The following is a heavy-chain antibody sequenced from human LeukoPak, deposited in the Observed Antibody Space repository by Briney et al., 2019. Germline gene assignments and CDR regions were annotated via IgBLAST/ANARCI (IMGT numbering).Heavy chain of an antibody. CDR1: GYTFTSYY. J-gene: IGHJ3*02. CDR2: INPSGGST. D-gene: IGHD6-13*01. Sequence: ASVKVSCKASGYTFTSYYMHWVRQAPGQGLEWMGIINPSGGSTSYAQKFQGRVTMTRDTSISTAYMELSRLRSDDTAVYYCAPGIAAAGTIGHGGFDAFDIWGQGTMVTVSS. V-gene: IGHV1-46*01. CDR3: APGIAAAGTIGHGGFDAFDI.